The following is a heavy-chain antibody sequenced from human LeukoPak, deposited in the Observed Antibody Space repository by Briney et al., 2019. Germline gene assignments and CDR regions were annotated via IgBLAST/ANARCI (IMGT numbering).Heavy chain of an antibody. CDR1: GYTFTGYY. CDR3: ATSIGDYYDSSALDY. J-gene: IGHJ4*02. Sequence: ASVKVSCKASGYTFTGYYIHWVRQAPGQGLEWMGRINPNTGGTNYAQKFQGRVTMTRDTSISTANMELSRLRSDDTAVYFCATSIGDYYDSSALDYWGQGTLVTVSS. D-gene: IGHD3-22*01. V-gene: IGHV1-2*06. CDR2: INPNTGGT.